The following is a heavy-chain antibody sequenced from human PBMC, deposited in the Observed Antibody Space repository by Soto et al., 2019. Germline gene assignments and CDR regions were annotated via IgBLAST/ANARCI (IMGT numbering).Heavy chain of an antibody. CDR3: ARIDGVVIAFAY. CDR2: IYYSGST. V-gene: IGHV4-59*01. CDR1: GGSISSYY. Sequence: SETLSLTCTVSGGSISSYYWSWIRQPPGKGLEWIGYIYYSGSTNYNPSLKSRVTISVDTSKNQFSLKLSSVTAADTAVYYCARIDGVVIAFAYWGQGTLVTVSS. D-gene: IGHD3-3*01. J-gene: IGHJ4*02.